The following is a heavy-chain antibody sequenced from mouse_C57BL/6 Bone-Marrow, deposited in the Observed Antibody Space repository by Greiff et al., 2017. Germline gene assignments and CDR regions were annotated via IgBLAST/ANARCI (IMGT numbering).Heavy chain of an antibody. J-gene: IGHJ3*01. D-gene: IGHD2-5*01. CDR3: ARLPPYSNNEAWFAY. CDR1: GFTFSSYG. V-gene: IGHV5-6*01. CDR2: ISSGGSYT. Sequence: EVKLMESGGDLVKPGGTLKLSCAASGFTFSSYGMSWVRQTPDKSLEWVATISSGGSYTYYPDSVKGRFTISRDNAKNTLYLQMSSLKSEDTAMYYCARLPPYSNNEAWFAYWGQGTLVTVSA.